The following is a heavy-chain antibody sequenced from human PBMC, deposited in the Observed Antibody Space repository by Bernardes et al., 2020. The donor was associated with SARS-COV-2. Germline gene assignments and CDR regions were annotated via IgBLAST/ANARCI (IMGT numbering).Heavy chain of an antibody. V-gene: IGHV3-30*03. CDR3: ARVTPDAFESESYTSFHHIYARGV. Sequence: GGSLRLSCRVSGFIFNINKYILHWVRQAQGNGLEPVALIFFDGGDTSYVDYVKGPFTISRDNSEKTVSLQMNSLRPEDTAMYYCARVTPDAFESESYTSFHHIYARGVWGQGTTVTVSS. CDR2: IFFDGGDT. J-gene: IGHJ3*01. D-gene: IGHD2-21*02. CDR1: GFIFNINKYI.